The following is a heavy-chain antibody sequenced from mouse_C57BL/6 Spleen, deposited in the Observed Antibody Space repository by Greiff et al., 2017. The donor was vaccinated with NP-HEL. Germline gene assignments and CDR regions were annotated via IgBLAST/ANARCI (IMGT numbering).Heavy chain of an antibody. D-gene: IGHD1-2*01. CDR1: GYTFTSYW. Sequence: QVQLQQSGAELVKPGASVKLSCKASGYTFTSYWMHWVKQRPGQGLEWIGMIHPNSGSTNYNEKFKSKATLTVDKSSSTAYMQLSSLTSEDSAVYYCAECPSLLRLDYWGQGTTLTVSS. J-gene: IGHJ2*01. CDR3: AECPSLLRLDY. CDR2: IHPNSGST. V-gene: IGHV1-64*01.